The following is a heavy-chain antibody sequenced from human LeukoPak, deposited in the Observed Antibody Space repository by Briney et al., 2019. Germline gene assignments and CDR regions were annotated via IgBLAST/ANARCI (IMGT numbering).Heavy chain of an antibody. Sequence: ASVNVSCKASGYTFTSYDINWVRQATGQGLEWMGWMNPNSGNTGYAQKFRGRVTMTRNTSISTAYMELSSLRSEDTAVYYCARTWVVAATAEYFQHWGQGTLVTVSS. CDR2: MNPNSGNT. V-gene: IGHV1-8*02. J-gene: IGHJ1*01. CDR3: ARTWVVAATAEYFQH. CDR1: GYTFTSYD. D-gene: IGHD2-15*01.